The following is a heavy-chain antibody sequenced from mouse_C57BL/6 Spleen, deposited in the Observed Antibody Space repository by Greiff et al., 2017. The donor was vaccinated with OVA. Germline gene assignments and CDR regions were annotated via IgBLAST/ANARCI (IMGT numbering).Heavy chain of an antibody. CDR2: IDPETGGT. V-gene: IGHV1-15*01. Sequence: QVQLKESGAELVRPGASVTLSCKASGYTFTDYEMHWVKQTPVHGLEWIGAIDPETGGTAYNQKFKGKAILTADKSSSTAYMELRSLTSEDSAVYYCTRYTTDFDYWGQGTTLTVSS. CDR3: TRYTTDFDY. J-gene: IGHJ2*01. D-gene: IGHD1-1*01. CDR1: GYTFTDYE.